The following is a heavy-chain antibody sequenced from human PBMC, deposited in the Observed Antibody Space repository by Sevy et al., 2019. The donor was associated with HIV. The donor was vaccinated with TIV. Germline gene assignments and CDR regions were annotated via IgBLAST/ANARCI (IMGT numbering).Heavy chain of an antibody. D-gene: IGHD3-10*01. Sequence: ASVKVSCKASGYTFSSYNINWVRQATGQGLEWMGWMNPNSGNTVYAQKFQGRVTMTRNTSISTAYMELSSLRSEDTAVYYCARGTITMVRGVIDYWGQGTLVTVSS. J-gene: IGHJ4*02. V-gene: IGHV1-8*01. CDR1: GYTFSSYN. CDR2: MNPNSGNT. CDR3: ARGTITMVRGVIDY.